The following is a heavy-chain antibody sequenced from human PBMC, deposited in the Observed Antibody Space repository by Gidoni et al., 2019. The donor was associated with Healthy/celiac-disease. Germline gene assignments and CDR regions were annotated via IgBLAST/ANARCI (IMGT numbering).Heavy chain of an antibody. CDR3: AKGGVGARKGFDY. CDR2: ISGSGGST. Sequence: ELQLLESGGGLVQPVGSLRLSCSASGFTFSSYAMSWVRQAPGKGLEWVSAISGSGGSTYYADSVKGRFTISRDNSKNTLYLQMNSLRAEDTAVYYCAKGGVGARKGFDYWGQGTLVTVSS. D-gene: IGHD1-26*01. J-gene: IGHJ4*02. V-gene: IGHV3-23*01. CDR1: GFTFSSYA.